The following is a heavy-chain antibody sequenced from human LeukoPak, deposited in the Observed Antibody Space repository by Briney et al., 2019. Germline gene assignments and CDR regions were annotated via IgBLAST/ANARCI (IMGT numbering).Heavy chain of an antibody. CDR1: GGSISSYY. J-gene: IGHJ6*02. CDR3: ARHPVVPAATGPYYDGMDV. D-gene: IGHD2-2*01. Sequence: SETLSLTCTVSGGSISSYYWSWIRQPPGKGLEWIGFVYYSGSTNDDPALKIRVPISLDTSKNQFSLKLSSVTAADTAVYYCARHPVVPAATGPYYDGMDVWGQGTTVTVSS. CDR2: VYYSGST. V-gene: IGHV4-59*01.